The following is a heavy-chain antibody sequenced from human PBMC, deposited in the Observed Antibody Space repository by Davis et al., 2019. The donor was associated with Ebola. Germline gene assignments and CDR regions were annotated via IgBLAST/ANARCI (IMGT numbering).Heavy chain of an antibody. CDR2: IYPGDSDT. D-gene: IGHD1-20*01. J-gene: IGHJ3*02. CDR1: GNSFTSHW. V-gene: IGHV5-51*01. Sequence: GESLKISCKDSGNSFTSHWIGWVRQMPGKGLEWMGIIYPGDSDTRYSPSFRGQVTISADKSIKTAFLQWSSLKASDTAMYYCATLRRTITGMDDGFDIWGQGTMVTVSS. CDR3: ATLRRTITGMDDGFDI.